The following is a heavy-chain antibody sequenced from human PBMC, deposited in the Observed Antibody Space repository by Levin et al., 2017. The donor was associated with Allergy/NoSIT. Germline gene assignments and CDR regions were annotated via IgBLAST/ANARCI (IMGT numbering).Heavy chain of an antibody. CDR1: GYSFTSYW. CDR3: ARHQLSCSGGSCYWGGRIRTQGYDY. Sequence: GESLKISCKGSGYSFTSYWIGWVRQMPGKGLEWMGIIYPGDSDTRYSPSFQGQVTISADKSISTAYLQWSSLKASDTAMYYCARHQLSCSGGSCYWGGRIRTQGYDYWGQGTLVTVSS. D-gene: IGHD2-15*01. V-gene: IGHV5-51*01. J-gene: IGHJ4*02. CDR2: IYPGDSDT.